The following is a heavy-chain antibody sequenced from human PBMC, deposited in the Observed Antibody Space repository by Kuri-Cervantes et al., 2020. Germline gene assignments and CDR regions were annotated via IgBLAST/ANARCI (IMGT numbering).Heavy chain of an antibody. V-gene: IGHV1-18*01. Sequence: ASVKVSCKASGYTFTSYGISWVRQAPGQGLEWMGWISAHNGNTNYAQKLQGRVTMTTDTSTSTAYMELRSLRSEDTAVYYCARDRGYDFWSGYRVYYYYYMDVWGKGTTVTVSS. D-gene: IGHD3-3*01. CDR2: ISAHNGNT. CDR1: GYTFTSYG. J-gene: IGHJ6*03. CDR3: ARDRGYDFWSGYRVYYYYYMDV.